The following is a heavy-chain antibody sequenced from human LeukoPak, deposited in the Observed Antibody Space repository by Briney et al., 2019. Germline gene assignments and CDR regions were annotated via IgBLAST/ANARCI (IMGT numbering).Heavy chain of an antibody. D-gene: IGHD5-18*01. CDR1: GFTFSSYA. CDR3: AKSSGYSYGLNY. J-gene: IGHJ4*02. CDR2: ISYDGSNK. V-gene: IGHV3-30*18. Sequence: GGSLRLSCAASGFTFSSYAVHWVRQAPGKGLEWVALISYDGSNKYYTDSVKGRFTISRDNSKHTLYLQMNSLRAEDTAMYYCAKSSGYSYGLNYWGQGTLVTVSS.